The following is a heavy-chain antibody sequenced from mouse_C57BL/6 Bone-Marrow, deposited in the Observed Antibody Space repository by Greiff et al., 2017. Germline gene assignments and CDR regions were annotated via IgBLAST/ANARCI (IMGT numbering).Heavy chain of an antibody. V-gene: IGHV2-6-1*01. Sequence: VQLQESGPGLVAPSQSLSITCTVSGFSLTSYGVHWVRQPPGKGLEWLVVIWSDGSTTYNSAIKSRLSISKDNSKSQVFLKMNSLQTDDTAMYYCARHEAYDYDGWFAYWGQGTLVTVSA. CDR2: IWSDGST. CDR3: ARHEAYDYDGWFAY. J-gene: IGHJ3*01. CDR1: GFSLTSYG. D-gene: IGHD2-4*01.